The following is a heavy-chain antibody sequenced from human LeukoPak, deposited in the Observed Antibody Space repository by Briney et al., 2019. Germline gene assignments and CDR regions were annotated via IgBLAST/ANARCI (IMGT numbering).Heavy chain of an antibody. CDR2: IDWDDDK. CDR3: AHTTYYDFWSGYGRWFDP. CDR1: GFSLSTSGMR. Sequence: ESGPTLVNPTQTLTLTCTFSGFSLSTSGMRVSWIRQPPGKALEWLARIDWDDDKRYSPSLKSRLTITKDTSKNQVVLTMTNMDPVDTATYYCAHTTYYDFWSGYGRWFDPWGQGTLVTVSS. J-gene: IGHJ5*02. V-gene: IGHV2-5*08. D-gene: IGHD3-3*01.